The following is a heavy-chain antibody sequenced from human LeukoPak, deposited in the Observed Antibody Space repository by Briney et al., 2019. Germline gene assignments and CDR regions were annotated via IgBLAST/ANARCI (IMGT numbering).Heavy chain of an antibody. CDR3: ATLDHSSSYYYDSSAFYR. V-gene: IGHV4-39*01. CDR1: GGSISSSSYF. J-gene: IGHJ4*02. Sequence: SETLSLTCTVSGGSISSSSYFWGWIRQPPGKGLEWIGNIHNSGGTHHNPSLKSRVTISVDTSKNQCSLKLSSVTAADTAVYYCATLDHSSSYYYDSSAFYRWGQGTLVTVSS. CDR2: IHNSGGT. D-gene: IGHD3-22*01.